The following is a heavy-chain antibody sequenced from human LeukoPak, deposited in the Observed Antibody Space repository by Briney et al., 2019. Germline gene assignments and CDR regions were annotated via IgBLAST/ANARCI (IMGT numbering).Heavy chain of an antibody. CDR1: GFTFSGYA. Sequence: GGSLRLSCAASGFTFSGYAMSWVRQAPGKGLEWVSSIISSSSFIYYADSVKGRFTISRDNAKKSLYLQMNSLRAEDTAVYYCARDFGGYCSSSSCYLGFLDYWGQGTLVTVSS. CDR2: IISSSSFI. V-gene: IGHV3-21*03. J-gene: IGHJ4*02. D-gene: IGHD2-2*01. CDR3: ARDFGGYCSSSSCYLGFLDY.